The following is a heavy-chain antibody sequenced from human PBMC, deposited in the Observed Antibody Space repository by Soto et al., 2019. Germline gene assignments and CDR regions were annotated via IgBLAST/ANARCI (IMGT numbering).Heavy chain of an antibody. Sequence: EVHLVESGGGLVRPVGSLRLSCTASGFRFSAYWIHWVRQVPGKGLAWVSHISNDDNSATYADSVKGRFTISRDDAKNTVYLQMNSLRADDTAVYYCVRDSARAFDYWGRGTQVTVSS. CDR2: ISNDDNSA. J-gene: IGHJ4*01. V-gene: IGHV3-74*01. CDR3: VRDSARAFDY. CDR1: GFRFSAYW. D-gene: IGHD3-10*01.